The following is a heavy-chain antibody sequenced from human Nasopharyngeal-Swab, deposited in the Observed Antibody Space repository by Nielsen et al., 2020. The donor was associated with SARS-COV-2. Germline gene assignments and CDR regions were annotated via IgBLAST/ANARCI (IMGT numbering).Heavy chain of an antibody. D-gene: IGHD4-17*01. Sequence: MRECLGKGLEWIGYIYYSGSTYYNPSLKSRVTISVDTSKNQFSLKLSSVTAADTAVYYCASHDYGDYGVVDYWGQGTLVTVSS. CDR3: ASHDYGDYGVVDY. J-gene: IGHJ4*02. CDR2: IYYSGST. V-gene: IGHV4-30-4*05.